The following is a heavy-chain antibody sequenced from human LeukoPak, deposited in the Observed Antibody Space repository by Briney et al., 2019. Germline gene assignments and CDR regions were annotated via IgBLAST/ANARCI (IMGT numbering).Heavy chain of an antibody. CDR2: INPNSGGT. D-gene: IGHD2-2*02. CDR3: ARQCSSASCYTGDAFDI. CDR1: GYTFTGYY. J-gene: IGHJ3*02. V-gene: IGHV1-2*02. Sequence: GASVKVSCKASGYTFTGYYMHWVRQAPGQGLEWMGWINPNSGGTSYAQKFQGRVTMTRDTSISTAYMELSRLRSDDTAVYYCARQCSSASCYTGDAFDIWGQGTMVTVSS.